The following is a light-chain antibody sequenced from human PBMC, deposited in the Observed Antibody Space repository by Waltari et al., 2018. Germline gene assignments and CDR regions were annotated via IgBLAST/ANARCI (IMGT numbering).Light chain of an antibody. CDR3: GTWGSSLSGAV. CDR2: ENT. V-gene: IGLV1-51*02. CDR1: SSNIGNNY. Sequence: QSVLTQPPYVSAAPGQRVTISCSGGSSNIGNNYVSWYRQSPGTAPKLLIFENTERPSGIPGRFSGSKSGTSATLDITGLQAGDEADYYCGTWGSSLSGAVFGGGTHLTVL. J-gene: IGLJ7*01.